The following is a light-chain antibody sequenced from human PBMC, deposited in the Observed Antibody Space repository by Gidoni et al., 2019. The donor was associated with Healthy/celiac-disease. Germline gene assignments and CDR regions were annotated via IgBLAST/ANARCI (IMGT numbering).Light chain of an antibody. J-gene: IGKJ2*01. CDR2: AAS. Sequence: IQMTQSPSSLSASVGDRVTITCRASQIISSYLHWYQQKPGKAPKLLIYAASSLQSGVPSRFSGSGSGTDVTLTIRSRQPEDFGNDYWEQSYSTPYTFGQGTKLEIK. CDR1: QIISSY. CDR3: EQSYSTPYT. V-gene: IGKV1-39*01.